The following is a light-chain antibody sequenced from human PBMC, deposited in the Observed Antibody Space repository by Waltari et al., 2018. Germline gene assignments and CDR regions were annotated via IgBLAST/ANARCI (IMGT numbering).Light chain of an antibody. J-gene: IGLJ2*01. V-gene: IGLV2-14*03. CDR2: DVN. Sequence: SALTQPDSVSGSPGQSITISCSGISSDSGGYEYVSWYQQHPGKAPKVIIYDVNNRPSGFSNRFSGSKSGSSASLTISGLQAEDEADYYCSSFTSSTTGIFGGGTKVTVL. CDR1: SSDSGGYEY. CDR3: SSFTSSTTGI.